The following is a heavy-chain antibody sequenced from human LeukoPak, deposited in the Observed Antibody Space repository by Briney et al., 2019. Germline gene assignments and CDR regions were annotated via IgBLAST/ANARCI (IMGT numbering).Heavy chain of an antibody. Sequence: PGRSLRLSCAASGFTFSWYDMHWVRQAPGKWLELVAFMSKDGSNKYYADYVKSRFSISRDNYKNTMYLQMNSMRADDTAVYYCTRDNYYDSSYEPLSDFDIWGQGTMVTVSS. CDR3: TRDNYYDSSYEPLSDFDI. J-gene: IGHJ3*02. CDR2: MSKDGSNK. D-gene: IGHD3-22*01. CDR1: GFTFSWYD. V-gene: IGHV3-30-3*01.